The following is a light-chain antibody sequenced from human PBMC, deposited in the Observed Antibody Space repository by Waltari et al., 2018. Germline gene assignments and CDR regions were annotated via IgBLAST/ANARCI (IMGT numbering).Light chain of an antibody. CDR2: DVS. V-gene: IGLV2-11*01. CDR3: CSYAGSHVL. CDR1: SSDIGANYAF. Sequence: QSALTQPRSVSGSPGQSVTISCTGTSSDIGANYAFVSWYQQHPGKAPKPVIYDVSVRPLGVPGRFSGSKSGNMASLTISGLQSEDEAEYYCCSYAGSHVLLGGGTKLTVL. J-gene: IGLJ2*01.